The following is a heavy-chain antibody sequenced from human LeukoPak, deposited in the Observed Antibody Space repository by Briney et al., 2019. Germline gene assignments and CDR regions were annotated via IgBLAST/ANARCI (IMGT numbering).Heavy chain of an antibody. J-gene: IGHJ4*02. CDR3: AKGHGYSHGYGVY. CDR1: GFTLSGSA. Sequence: VGSLRLSCAASGFTLSGSAMHWVRQASGKGLEWVGRIRSKANSYATAYAASVKGRFTISRDDSKNTAYLQMNSLRAEDTAVYYCAKGHGYSHGYGVYWGQGTLVTVSS. CDR2: IRSKANSYAT. D-gene: IGHD5-18*01. V-gene: IGHV3-73*01.